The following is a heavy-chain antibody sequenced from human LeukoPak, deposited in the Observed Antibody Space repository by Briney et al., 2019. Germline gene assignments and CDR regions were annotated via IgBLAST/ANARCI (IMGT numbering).Heavy chain of an antibody. Sequence: ASVKVSCKVSGYTLTELSIHWVRQAPGKGLEWMGYFDPEDGKTFYAQKFQGRVTVTEDTSANTAYMELSGLRSEDTAVYYCAANPPWEPLRPISWFDPWGQGTLVTVSS. J-gene: IGHJ5*02. CDR1: GYTLTELS. CDR3: AANPPWEPLRPISWFDP. D-gene: IGHD1-26*01. CDR2: FDPEDGKT. V-gene: IGHV1-24*01.